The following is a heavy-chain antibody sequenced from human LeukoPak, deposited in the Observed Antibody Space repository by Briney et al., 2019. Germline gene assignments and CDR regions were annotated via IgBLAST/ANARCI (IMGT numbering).Heavy chain of an antibody. J-gene: IGHJ4*02. CDR2: INHSGST. D-gene: IGHD5-24*01. CDR3: ARWLQPDYFDY. V-gene: IGHV4-34*01. Sequence: PSETLSFTCAVYGGSFSGYYWSWIRQPPGKGLEWIGEINHSGSTNYNPSLKSRVTISVDTSKNQFSLKLSSVTAADTAVYYCARWLQPDYFDYWGQGTLVTVSS. CDR1: GGSFSGYY.